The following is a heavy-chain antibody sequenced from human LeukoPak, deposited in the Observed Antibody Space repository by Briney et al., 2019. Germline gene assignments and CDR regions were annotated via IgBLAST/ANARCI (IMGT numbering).Heavy chain of an antibody. CDR3: TRDRLWFGELGKTDAFDI. CDR2: IRSKAYGGTT. CDR1: GFTFGDYA. J-gene: IGHJ3*02. Sequence: KSGGSLRLSCTASGFTFGDYAMSWFRQAPGKGLEWVGFIRSKAYGGTTEYAASVKGRFTISRDDSKSIAYLQMNSLKAEDTAVYYCTRDRLWFGELGKTDAFDIWGQGTMVTVSS. V-gene: IGHV3-49*05. D-gene: IGHD3-10*01.